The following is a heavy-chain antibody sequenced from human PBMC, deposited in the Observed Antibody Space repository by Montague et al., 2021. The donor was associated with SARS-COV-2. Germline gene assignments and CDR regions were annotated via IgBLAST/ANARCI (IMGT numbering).Heavy chain of an antibody. J-gene: IGHJ4*02. CDR3: ARSPRHYDFWIGYLPGHFDY. V-gene: IGHV4-39*01. Sequence: SETLSLTCTVAAGSISSSSHYWGWIRQPPGKGLEWIGSIYYSGSTYYDPSLKSRVTISVDTSKNQFSLKLSSVTAADTAVYYCARSPRHYDFWIGYLPGHFDYWGQGTLVTVSS. CDR2: IYYSGST. CDR1: AGSISSSSHY. D-gene: IGHD3-3*01.